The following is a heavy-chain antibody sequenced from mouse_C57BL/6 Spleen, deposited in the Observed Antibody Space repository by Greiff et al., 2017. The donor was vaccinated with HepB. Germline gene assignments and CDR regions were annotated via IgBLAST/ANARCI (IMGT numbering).Heavy chain of an antibody. J-gene: IGHJ3*01. Sequence: QVQLQQSGPELVKPGASVKISCKASGYAFSSSWMNWVKQRPGKGLEWIGRIYPGDGDTNYNGKFKGNATLTADKSSSTAYMQLSSLTSEDSAVYFCARGNYYGNFAYWGQGTLVTVSA. V-gene: IGHV1-82*01. CDR3: ARGNYYGNFAY. D-gene: IGHD2-1*01. CDR2: IYPGDGDT. CDR1: GYAFSSSW.